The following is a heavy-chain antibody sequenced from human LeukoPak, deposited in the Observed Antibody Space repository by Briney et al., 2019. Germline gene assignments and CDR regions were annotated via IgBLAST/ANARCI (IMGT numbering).Heavy chain of an antibody. V-gene: IGHV3-30*04. CDR2: ISYDGSNK. D-gene: IGHD3-3*01. J-gene: IGHJ4*02. CDR1: GFTFSSYA. Sequence: PGGSLRLSCAASGFTFSSYAMHWVRQAPGKGLEWVAVISYDGSNKYYADSVTGRFTISRDNSKNTLYLQMNSLRAEDTAVYYCAKDLGVRSLEWLLIYWGQGTLVTVSS. CDR3: AKDLGVRSLEWLLIY.